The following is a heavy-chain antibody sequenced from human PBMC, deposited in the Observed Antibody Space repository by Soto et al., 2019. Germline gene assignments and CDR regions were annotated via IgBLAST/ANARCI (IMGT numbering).Heavy chain of an antibody. D-gene: IGHD3-3*01. J-gene: IGHJ3*02. CDR2: INPNSGGT. Sequence: ASVKASCKAPRYTFTGYYMHWVRQAPGQGLEWMGWINPNSGGTNYAQQFQGWVTMTRDTSISTAYMELSRLRSDDTAVYYGARDLSGSDAFDIWGQGTMVTVSS. V-gene: IGHV1-2*04. CDR3: ARDLSGSDAFDI. CDR1: RYTFTGYY.